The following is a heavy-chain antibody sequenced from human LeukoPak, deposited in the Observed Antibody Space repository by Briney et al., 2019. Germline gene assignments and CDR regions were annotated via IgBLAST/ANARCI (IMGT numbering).Heavy chain of an antibody. Sequence: GGSLRLSCAASGFTFSNLWMSWVRQAPGKGLEWVAIINPDGSTTGYVDSVKGRFTISRDNAKNSLCLQLNSLRAEDTAVYYCVRDPGWGAFDIWGQGTMVTVSS. D-gene: IGHD3-16*01. V-gene: IGHV3-7*01. CDR2: INPDGSTT. CDR3: VRDPGWGAFDI. CDR1: GFTFSNLW. J-gene: IGHJ3*02.